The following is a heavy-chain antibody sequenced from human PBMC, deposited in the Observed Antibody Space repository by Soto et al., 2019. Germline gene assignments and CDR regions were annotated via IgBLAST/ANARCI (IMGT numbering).Heavy chain of an antibody. V-gene: IGHV3-23*01. Sequence: AGGSLRLSCAASGFTFSSCAMGWVRQAPGKGLEWVSAISGSGGSTYYADSVKGRFTISRDSSKNTLYLQMNSLRAEDTAVYYCENQRVIYDFWSGFYVWGQGTTVNVSS. CDR2: ISGSGGST. CDR3: ENQRVIYDFWSGFYV. J-gene: IGHJ6*02. D-gene: IGHD3-3*01. CDR1: GFTFSSCA.